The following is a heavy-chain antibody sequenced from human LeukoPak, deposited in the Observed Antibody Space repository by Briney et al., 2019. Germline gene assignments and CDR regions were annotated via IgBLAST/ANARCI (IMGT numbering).Heavy chain of an antibody. CDR3: ARGMEWSRYSGSYPIFDY. CDR2: INHSGST. D-gene: IGHD1-26*01. Sequence: KTSETLSLTCAVYGGSFSGYYWSWIRQPPGRGLEWIGEINHSGSTNYNPSLKSRVTISVDTSKNQSSLNLNSVTAADTAVYYCARGMEWSRYSGSYPIFDYWGQGTLVTVSS. V-gene: IGHV4-34*01. J-gene: IGHJ4*02. CDR1: GGSFSGYY.